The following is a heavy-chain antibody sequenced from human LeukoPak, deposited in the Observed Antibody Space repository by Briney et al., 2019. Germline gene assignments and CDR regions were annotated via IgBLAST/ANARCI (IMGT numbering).Heavy chain of an antibody. V-gene: IGHV3-53*01. CDR3: AIDLKRSSGWFVDYYYYYGMDV. CDR2: IYSGGST. CDR1: GFTVSSNY. Sequence: AGGSLRLSCAASGFTVSSNYMSWVRQAPGKGLEWVSVIYSGGSTYYADSVKGRFTISRDISKNTLYLQMNSLRAEDTAVYYCAIDLKRSSGWFVDYYYYYGMDVWGQGTTVTVSS. D-gene: IGHD6-19*01. J-gene: IGHJ6*02.